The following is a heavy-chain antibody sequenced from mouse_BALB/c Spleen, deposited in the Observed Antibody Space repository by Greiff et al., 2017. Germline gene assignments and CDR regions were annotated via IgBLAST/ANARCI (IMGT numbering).Heavy chain of an antibody. CDR1: GYSITSGYY. Sequence: VQLQQSGPGLVKPSQSLSLTCSVTGYSITSGYYWNWIRQFPGNKLEWMGYISYDGSNNYNPSLKNRISITRDTSKNQFFLKLNSVTTEDTATYYCARAYYGYLYAMDYWGQGTSVTVSS. J-gene: IGHJ4*01. V-gene: IGHV3-6*02. D-gene: IGHD1-2*01. CDR3: ARAYYGYLYAMDY. CDR2: ISYDGSN.